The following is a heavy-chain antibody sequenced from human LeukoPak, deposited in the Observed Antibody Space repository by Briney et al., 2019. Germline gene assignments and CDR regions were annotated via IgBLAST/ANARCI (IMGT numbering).Heavy chain of an antibody. Sequence: ASETLSLTCTVSGGSISSSSYYRGWIRQPPGKGLEWIGSIYYSGSTYYNPSLKSRVTISVDTSKNQFSLKLSSVTAADTAVYYCAHQRSYYDSSGYYHFDYWGQGTLVTVSS. CDR1: GGSISSSSYY. V-gene: IGHV4-39*01. CDR3: AHQRSYYDSSGYYHFDY. J-gene: IGHJ4*02. D-gene: IGHD3-22*01. CDR2: IYYSGST.